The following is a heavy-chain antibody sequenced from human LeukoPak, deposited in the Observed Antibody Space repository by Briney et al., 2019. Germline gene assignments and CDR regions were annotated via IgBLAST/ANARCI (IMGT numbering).Heavy chain of an antibody. D-gene: IGHD4-17*01. J-gene: IGHJ4*02. CDR3: ARTVPDYGDSWYFDY. CDR1: GGSISSGGYY. CDR2: IYHSGST. Sequence: SQTLSLTCTVSGGSISSGGYYWSWIRQPPGKGLEWIGYIYHSGSTYYNPSLKSRVTISVDRSKNQFSLKLSSVTAADTAVYYCARTVPDYGDSWYFDYWGQGTLVTVSS. V-gene: IGHV4-30-2*01.